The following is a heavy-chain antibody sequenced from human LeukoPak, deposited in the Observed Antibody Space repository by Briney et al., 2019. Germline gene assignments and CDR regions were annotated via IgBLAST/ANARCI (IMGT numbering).Heavy chain of an antibody. CDR3: AKDMDSIGPWYFDL. CDR1: GFTFSSYW. Sequence: GGSLRLSCAASGFTFSSYWMSWVRQAPGKGLEWVANIKQDGSEKYYVDSVKGRFTISRENAKNSLYLQMNSLRAEDTALYYCAKDMDSIGPWYFDLWGRGTLVTVSS. V-gene: IGHV3-7*03. J-gene: IGHJ2*01. D-gene: IGHD3-22*01. CDR2: IKQDGSEK.